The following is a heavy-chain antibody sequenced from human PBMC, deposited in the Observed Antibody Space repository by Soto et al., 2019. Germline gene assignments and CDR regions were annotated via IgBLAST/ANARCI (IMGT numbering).Heavy chain of an antibody. CDR2: IKQDGSEK. J-gene: IGHJ5*02. CDR1: GFTFSSYW. V-gene: IGHV3-7*01. D-gene: IGHD3-16*02. Sequence: GGSLRLSCAASGFTFSSYWMSWVRQAPGKGLEWVANIKQDGSEKYYVDSVKGRFTISRDNAKNSLYLQMNSLRAEDTAVYYCAKAYYDYVWGSYRHGNWFDPWGQGTLVTVSS. CDR3: AKAYYDYVWGSYRHGNWFDP.